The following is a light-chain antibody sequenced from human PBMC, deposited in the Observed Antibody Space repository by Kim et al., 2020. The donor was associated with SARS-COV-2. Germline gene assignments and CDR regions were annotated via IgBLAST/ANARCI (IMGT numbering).Light chain of an antibody. CDR3: QQRNSWPPAVT. CDR1: QNIDTY. V-gene: IGKV3-11*01. J-gene: IGKJ4*01. CDR2: DAS. Sequence: SPGDIATLSCRASQNIDTYLAWYRQRPGQAPRLLVYDASNRATGVPDRFSGSGSGTDFTLTISSLEPEDFSIYYCQQRNSWPPAVTFGGGTKVDIK.